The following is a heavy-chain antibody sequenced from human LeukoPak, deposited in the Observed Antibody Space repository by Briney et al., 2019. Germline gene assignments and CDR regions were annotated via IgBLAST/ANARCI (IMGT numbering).Heavy chain of an antibody. CDR3: ARDLVTVTKGFDI. Sequence: SGTQSLTCAVSADSFSSHYWTWIRQSPGKGLEWIGYISYIGSTNYNPSLKSRVTISIDTSKNQFSLKLRSVTAADTAVYYCARDLVTVTKGFDIWGQGTMVSVSS. D-gene: IGHD4-17*01. CDR2: ISYIGST. J-gene: IGHJ3*02. V-gene: IGHV4-59*11. CDR1: ADSFSSHY.